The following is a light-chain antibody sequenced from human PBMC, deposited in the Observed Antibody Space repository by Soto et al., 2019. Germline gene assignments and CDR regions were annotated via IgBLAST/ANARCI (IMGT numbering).Light chain of an antibody. CDR1: QSISSW. J-gene: IGKJ2*01. V-gene: IGKV1-5*01. CDR3: QQYSTYPLT. Sequence: DIPMTQSPSTLSASVGDRVTITCRASQSISSWLAWYQQTPGKAPKLLIYDASSFEGGVPSRFSGSGSGTEFTLTISSLQPDDFATYYCQQYSTYPLTFGQGTKVEIK. CDR2: DAS.